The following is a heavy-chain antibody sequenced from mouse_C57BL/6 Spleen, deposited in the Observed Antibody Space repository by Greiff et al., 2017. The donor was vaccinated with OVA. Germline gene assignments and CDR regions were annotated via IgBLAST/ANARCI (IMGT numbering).Heavy chain of an antibody. CDR2: ISYDGSN. D-gene: IGHD2-1*01. CDR1: GYSITSGYY. CDR3: ARDRGNYGTGWYFDV. Sequence: EVKLEESGPGLVKPSQSLSLTCSVTGYSITSGYYWNWIRQFPGNKLEWMGYISYDGSNNYNPSLKNRISITRDTSKNQFFLKLNSVTTEDTATYYCARDRGNYGTGWYFDVWGTGTTVTVSS. J-gene: IGHJ1*03. V-gene: IGHV3-6*01.